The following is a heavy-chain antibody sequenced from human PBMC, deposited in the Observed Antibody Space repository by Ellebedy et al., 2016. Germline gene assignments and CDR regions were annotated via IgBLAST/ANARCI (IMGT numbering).Heavy chain of an antibody. V-gene: IGHV1-2*02. CDR3: VRDASFGYGDYESYFGMDV. D-gene: IGHD5-12*01. CDR1: GYTFNGYY. CDR2: INPYRGDT. Sequence: ASVKVSCKASGYTFNGYYIHWVRQAPGQGLEWMGWINPYRGDTKYAQKFQGRLTVIRDTSISTVHMEMSRLKSDDTAVYYGVRDASFGYGDYESYFGMDVWGKGTTVIVSS. J-gene: IGHJ6*04.